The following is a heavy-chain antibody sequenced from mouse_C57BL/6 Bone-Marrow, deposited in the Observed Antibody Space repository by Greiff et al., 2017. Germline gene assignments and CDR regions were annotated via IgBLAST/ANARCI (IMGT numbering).Heavy chain of an antibody. CDR1: GYAFSSSW. J-gene: IGHJ2*01. V-gene: IGHV1-82*01. D-gene: IGHD1-1*01. CDR3: YGSSYPCDY. Sequence: VQLVESGPELVKPGASVKISCKASGYAFSSSWMNWVQQRPGKGLEWIGRIYPGDGDTNYNGKFKGKATLTADKSSSTAYMQLSSLTSEDSAVYFCYGSSYPCDYWGQGTTLTVSS. CDR2: IYPGDGDT.